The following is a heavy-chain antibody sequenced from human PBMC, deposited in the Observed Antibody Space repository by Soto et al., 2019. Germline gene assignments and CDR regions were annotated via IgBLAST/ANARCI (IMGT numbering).Heavy chain of an antibody. Sequence: QVQLVESGGGVVQPGRSLRLSCAASGFTFSNYGMHWVRQAPGKGLEWVAVISYDGSNKYYADSVKGRFTISRDNSKNTLYLQMNSLRAEDTAVYYCARYCSGGSCYSSYYYGMDVWGQGTTVTVSS. J-gene: IGHJ6*02. D-gene: IGHD2-15*01. CDR1: GFTFSNYG. CDR3: ARYCSGGSCYSSYYYGMDV. V-gene: IGHV3-30*03. CDR2: ISYDGSNK.